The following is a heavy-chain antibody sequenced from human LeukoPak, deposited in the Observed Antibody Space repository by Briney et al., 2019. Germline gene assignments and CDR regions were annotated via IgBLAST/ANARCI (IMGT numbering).Heavy chain of an antibody. CDR2: ISGSGDRT. CDR1: GFTFSNHA. J-gene: IGHJ4*02. CDR3: AKALYGGHDY. D-gene: IGHD4-23*01. V-gene: IGHV3-23*01. Sequence: EGSLRLSCAASGFTFSNHAMSWVRQAPGKGLEWVSTISGSGDRTYHADSVKGRFTISRDNSKNTLSLQMNSLRAEDTAVYYCAKALYGGHDYWGQGTLVTVSS.